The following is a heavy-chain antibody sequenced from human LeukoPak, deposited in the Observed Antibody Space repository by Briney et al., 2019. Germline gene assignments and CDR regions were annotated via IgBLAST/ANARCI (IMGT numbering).Heavy chain of an antibody. Sequence: GESLKISCKGSGYSFTSQWIGWVRQMPGKGLEWMGIIYPGESDTRYNPSFQGQVTISADKSISTTHLQWSSLKASDTAMYYCARLIKEGVLNWLDPWGQGTLVTVSS. J-gene: IGHJ5*02. CDR2: IYPGESDT. CDR1: GYSFTSQW. CDR3: ARLIKEGVLNWLDP. D-gene: IGHD2-8*02. V-gene: IGHV5-51*01.